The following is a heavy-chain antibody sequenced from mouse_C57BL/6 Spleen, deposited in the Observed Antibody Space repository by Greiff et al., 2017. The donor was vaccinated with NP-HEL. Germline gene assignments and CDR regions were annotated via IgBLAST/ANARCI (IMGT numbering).Heavy chain of an antibody. D-gene: IGHD3-3*01. CDR1: GYAFSSSW. CDR3: ARSGGWLYYFDD. J-gene: IGHJ2*01. Sequence: QVQLQQSGPELVKPGASVKISCKASGYAFSSSWMNWVKQRPGKGLEWIGRIYPGDGDTNYNGKFKGKATLTADKSSSTAYMQLSSLTSEDSAVYCCARSGGWLYYFDDWGQGTTLTVSS. CDR2: IYPGDGDT. V-gene: IGHV1-82*01.